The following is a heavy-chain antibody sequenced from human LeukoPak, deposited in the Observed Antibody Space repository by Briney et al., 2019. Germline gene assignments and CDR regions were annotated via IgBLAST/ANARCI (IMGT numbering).Heavy chain of an antibody. CDR3: ARVGVRGVIYYYMDV. V-gene: IGHV3-21*01. CDR1: GFTFSSYS. D-gene: IGHD3-10*01. CDR2: ISSSSSYI. Sequence: GGSLRLSCAASGFTFSSYSMNWVRQAPGKGLEWVSSISSSSSYIYYADSVKGRFNISRDNAKNSLYLQMNSLRAEDTAVYYCARVGVRGVIYYYMDVWGKGTTVTVSS. J-gene: IGHJ6*03.